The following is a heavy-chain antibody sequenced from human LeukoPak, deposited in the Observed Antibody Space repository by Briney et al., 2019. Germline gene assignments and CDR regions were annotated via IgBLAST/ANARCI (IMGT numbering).Heavy chain of an antibody. J-gene: IGHJ5*02. CDR3: ARERYCSGGSCYSGDWFDP. CDR1: GFTFSSYA. V-gene: IGHV3-23*01. CDR2: ISGSGGST. Sequence: GGSLRLSCAASGFTFSSYAMSWVRQAPGKGLEWVSAISGSGGSTYYADSVKGRFTISRDNSKNTLYLQMNSLRAEDTAVYYCARERYCSGGSCYSGDWFDPWGQGTLVTVSS. D-gene: IGHD2-15*01.